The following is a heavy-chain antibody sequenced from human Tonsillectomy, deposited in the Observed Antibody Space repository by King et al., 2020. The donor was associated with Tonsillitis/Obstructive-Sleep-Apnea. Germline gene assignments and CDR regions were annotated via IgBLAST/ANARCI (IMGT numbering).Heavy chain of an antibody. J-gene: IGHJ2*01. CDR3: AGAGGRWYFVL. Sequence: QLQESGPGLVKPSQTLSLTCTVSGVSISNGGYYWSWIRQHQGKGLEWIGCIHYSGSTYYNPSLKSRVTISVDTSKNKFSLKLSSVTAADTAVYYCAGAGGRWYFVLWGRGTLLTVPS. CDR1: GVSISNGGYY. V-gene: IGHV4-31*03. CDR2: IHYSGST. D-gene: IGHD3-10*01.